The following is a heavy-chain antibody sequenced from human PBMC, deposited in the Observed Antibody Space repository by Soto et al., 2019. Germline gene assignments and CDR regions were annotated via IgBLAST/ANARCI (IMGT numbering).Heavy chain of an antibody. CDR3: ARLAVPYYYYYGMDV. Sequence: GESLKISCKGSGYSFTSYWIGWVRQMPGKGLEWMGIIYPGDSDTRYSPSFQGQVTISADKSISTAYLQWSSLKASDTAMYYCARLAVPYYYYYGMDVWGQGTTVTVSS. D-gene: IGHD2-2*01. CDR2: IYPGDSDT. V-gene: IGHV5-51*01. CDR1: GYSFTSYW. J-gene: IGHJ6*02.